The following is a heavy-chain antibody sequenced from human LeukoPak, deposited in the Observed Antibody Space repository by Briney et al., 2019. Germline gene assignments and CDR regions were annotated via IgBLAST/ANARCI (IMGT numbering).Heavy chain of an antibody. V-gene: IGHV4-4*07. CDR3: ARGIGAINFDY. J-gene: IGHJ4*02. D-gene: IGHD1-26*01. CDR2: IYTTGNT. CDR1: GGSMSSYY. Sequence: SETLSLTCSVSGGSMSSYYWSWIRQPAGKGLEWIGRIYTTGNTNYNPSLKSRVTISVDTSKNQFSLKLDSVTAADTAVYYCARGIGAINFDYWGQGVLVTVSS.